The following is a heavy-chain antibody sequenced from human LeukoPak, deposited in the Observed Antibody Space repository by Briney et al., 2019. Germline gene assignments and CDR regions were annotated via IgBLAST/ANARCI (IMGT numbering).Heavy chain of an antibody. J-gene: IGHJ3*02. Sequence: GGSLRLSCAASGFTFDDYAMHWVRQAPGKGLEWVLGISWNSGSIGYADSVKGRFTISRDNAKNSLYLQMNSLRAEDMALYYCARHGRYGDAFDIWGQGTMVTVSS. CDR2: ISWNSGSI. V-gene: IGHV3-9*03. CDR3: ARHGRYGDAFDI. CDR1: GFTFDDYA. D-gene: IGHD6-19*01.